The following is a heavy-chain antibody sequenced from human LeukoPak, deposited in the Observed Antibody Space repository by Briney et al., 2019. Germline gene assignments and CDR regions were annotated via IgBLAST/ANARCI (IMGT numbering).Heavy chain of an antibody. Sequence: SETLSLTCTVSGGSISSYYWSWIRQPPGKGLEWIGYIYYSGSTNYSPSLKSRLTISVDTSKNQFSLKLSSVTAADTAVYYCARRGRDSDWFDPWGQGTLVTVSS. CDR1: GGSISSYY. J-gene: IGHJ5*02. CDR2: IYYSGST. V-gene: IGHV4-59*01. CDR3: ARRGRDSDWFDP. D-gene: IGHD3-10*01.